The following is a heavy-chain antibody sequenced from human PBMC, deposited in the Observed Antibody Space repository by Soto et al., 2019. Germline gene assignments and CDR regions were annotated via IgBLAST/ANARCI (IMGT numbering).Heavy chain of an antibody. CDR3: AKDLGYDFWSGYYTRDYYYYGMDV. V-gene: IGHV3-30*18. Sequence: GGSLRLSCAASGFTFSSYGMHWVRQAPGKGLEWVAVISYDGSNKYYADSVKGRFTISRDNSKNTLYLQMNSLRAEDTAVYYCAKDLGYDFWSGYYTRDYYYYGMDVWGQGTTVTV. CDR1: GFTFSSYG. J-gene: IGHJ6*02. CDR2: ISYDGSNK. D-gene: IGHD3-3*01.